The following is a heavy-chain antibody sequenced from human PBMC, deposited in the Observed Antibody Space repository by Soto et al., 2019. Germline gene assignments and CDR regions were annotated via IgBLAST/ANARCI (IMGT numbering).Heavy chain of an antibody. D-gene: IGHD6-19*01. CDR2: ISAYNGNT. Sequence: QVQLVQSGAEVKKPGASVKVSCKASGYTFTSYGISWVRQAPGQGLEWMGWISAYNGNTNYAQKLQGRVTMTTDTPTSTGYMELRSLRSDDTAVYYCARALAVAGTTGYFQHWGQGTLVTVSS. J-gene: IGHJ1*01. V-gene: IGHV1-18*01. CDR1: GYTFTSYG. CDR3: ARALAVAGTTGYFQH.